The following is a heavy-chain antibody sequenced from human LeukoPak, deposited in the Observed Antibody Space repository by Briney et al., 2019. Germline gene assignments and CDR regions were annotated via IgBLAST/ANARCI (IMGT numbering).Heavy chain of an antibody. D-gene: IGHD3-22*01. Sequence: GESLKTSCKGSGYSFTSYWIGWVRQMPGKGLEWMGIIYPGDSDTRYSPSFQGQVTISADKSISTAYLQWSSLKASDTAMYYCASSPYYYDSSGYYDAFDIWGQGTMVTVSS. CDR1: GYSFTSYW. V-gene: IGHV5-51*01. J-gene: IGHJ3*02. CDR2: IYPGDSDT. CDR3: ASSPYYYDSSGYYDAFDI.